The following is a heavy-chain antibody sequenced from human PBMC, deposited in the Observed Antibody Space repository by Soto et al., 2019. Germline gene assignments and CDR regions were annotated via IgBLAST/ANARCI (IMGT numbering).Heavy chain of an antibody. CDR1: GFTFSSYS. Sequence: PGGSLRLSCAASGFTFSSYSMNWVRQAPGKGLEWVSYISSSSSTIYYADSVKGRFTISRDNAKNSLYLQMNSLRDEDTAVYYCARGTNLYYDYVWGSYRYSDGMDVWGQGTTVTVLL. CDR2: ISSSSSTI. D-gene: IGHD3-16*02. J-gene: IGHJ6*02. CDR3: ARGTNLYYDYVWGSYRYSDGMDV. V-gene: IGHV3-48*02.